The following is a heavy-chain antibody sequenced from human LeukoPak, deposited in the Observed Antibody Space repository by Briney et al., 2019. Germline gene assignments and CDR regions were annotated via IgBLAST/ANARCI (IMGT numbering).Heavy chain of an antibody. CDR1: GGSISSYY. J-gene: IGHJ6*03. CDR2: IYTSGSA. Sequence: SETLSLTCTVSGGSISSYYWSWIRQPAGKGLEWIGRIYTSGSANYNPSLKSRVTMSVDTSKNQFSLKLSSVTAADTAVYYCAREAGIAAAGTHPPYYYYMDVWGKGTTVTVSS. CDR3: AREAGIAAAGTHPPYYYYMDV. V-gene: IGHV4-4*07. D-gene: IGHD6-13*01.